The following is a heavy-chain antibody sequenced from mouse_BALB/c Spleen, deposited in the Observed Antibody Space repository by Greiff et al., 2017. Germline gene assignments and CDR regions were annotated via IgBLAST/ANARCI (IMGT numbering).Heavy chain of an antibody. Sequence: EVQLVESGGGLVKLGGSLKLSCAASGFTFSSYYMSWVRQTPEKRLELVAAINSNGGSTYYPDTVKGRFTISRDNAKNTLYLQMSSLKSEDTALYYCARQLRRDVDVWGAESTGTVSS. CDR1: GFTFSSYY. CDR2: INSNGGST. J-gene: IGHJ1*01. V-gene: IGHV5-6-2*01. CDR3: ARQLRRDVDV. D-gene: IGHD1-1*01.